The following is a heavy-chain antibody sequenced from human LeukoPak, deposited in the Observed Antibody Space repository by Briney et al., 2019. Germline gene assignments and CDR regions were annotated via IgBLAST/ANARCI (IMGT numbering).Heavy chain of an antibody. CDR1: GFTVSSNY. Sequence: GGSLRLSCAASGFTVSSNYMSWVCQAPGKGLEWVSVIYSGGSTYYADSVKGRFTISRDNSKNMLYLQMNSLRAEDTAVYYCARMRWFGEPYYFDYWGQGTLVTVSS. J-gene: IGHJ4*02. V-gene: IGHV3-53*01. D-gene: IGHD3-10*01. CDR3: ARMRWFGEPYYFDY. CDR2: IYSGGST.